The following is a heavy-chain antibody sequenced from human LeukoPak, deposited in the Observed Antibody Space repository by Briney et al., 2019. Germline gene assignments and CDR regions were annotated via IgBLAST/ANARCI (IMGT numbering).Heavy chain of an antibody. V-gene: IGHV3-23*01. Sequence: GGSLGLSCAASGFTFSSYAMSWVRQAPGKGLEWVSAISGSGGSTYYADSVKGRFTISRDNSKNTLYLQMNSLRAEDTAVYYCAKDVGRATDAFDIWGQGTMVTVSS. CDR2: ISGSGGST. CDR3: AKDVGRATDAFDI. J-gene: IGHJ3*02. CDR1: GFTFSSYA.